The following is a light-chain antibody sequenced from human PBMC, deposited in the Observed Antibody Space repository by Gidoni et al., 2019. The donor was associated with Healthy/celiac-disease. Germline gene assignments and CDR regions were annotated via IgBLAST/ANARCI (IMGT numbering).Light chain of an antibody. Sequence: DLQLTQSPSFLSASVGDRVTITCRASQGISSYLAWYQQKPGKAPKLLIYAASTLQSGVPSRFSGSGSVTEFTLTISSLQPEDFATYYCQQLNSYPLSYTFGQGTKLEIK. CDR2: AAS. CDR1: QGISSY. V-gene: IGKV1-9*01. CDR3: QQLNSYPLSYT. J-gene: IGKJ2*01.